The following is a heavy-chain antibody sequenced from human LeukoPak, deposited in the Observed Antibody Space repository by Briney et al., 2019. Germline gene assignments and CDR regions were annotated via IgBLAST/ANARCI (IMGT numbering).Heavy chain of an antibody. Sequence: SETLSLTCAVYGGSFSGYYWSWIRQPPGKGLEWIGEINHSGTTNYNPPLKSRVTISVDTSKNQFSLKLSSVTAADTAVYYCARGAGIYYYYMDVWGEGTTVTVSS. CDR3: ARGAGIYYYYMDV. J-gene: IGHJ6*03. CDR1: GGSFSGYY. CDR2: INHSGTT. V-gene: IGHV4-34*01.